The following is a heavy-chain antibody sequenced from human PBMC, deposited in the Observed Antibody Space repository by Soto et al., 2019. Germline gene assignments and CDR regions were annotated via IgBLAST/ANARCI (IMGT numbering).Heavy chain of an antibody. CDR1: GDSISAYS. CDR2: IHYNGNT. V-gene: IGHV4-59*12. CDR3: ARLREYYDSSGYSLYFDY. D-gene: IGHD3-22*01. J-gene: IGHJ4*02. Sequence: SETLSLTCTVSGDSISAYSWSWVRQPPGKGLEWIGNIHYNGNTKYNPSLKSRVTMSLDTSKNQFSLKLSSVTAADTAVYYCARLREYYDSSGYSLYFDYWGQGTLVTVSS.